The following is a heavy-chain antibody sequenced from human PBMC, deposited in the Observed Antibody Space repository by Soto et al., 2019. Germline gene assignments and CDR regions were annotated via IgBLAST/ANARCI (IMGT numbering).Heavy chain of an antibody. CDR2: TYYRSMLYY. Sequence: QVQLQQSGPGLVQPSQTLSLTCGISGDSVSRNNAAWYWIRQSPSRVLEWLGRTYYRSMLYYDYAVSVRGRIIINPDTSKNQFSLQLTSVTPEDTAVYYCARGGFGAAVANFDSGGKVTQVTVSA. V-gene: IGHV6-1*01. CDR1: GDSVSRNNAA. D-gene: IGHD6-13*01. CDR3: ARGGFGAAVANFDS. J-gene: IGHJ4*02.